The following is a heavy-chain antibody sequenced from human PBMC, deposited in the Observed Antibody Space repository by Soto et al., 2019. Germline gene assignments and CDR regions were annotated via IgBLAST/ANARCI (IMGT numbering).Heavy chain of an antibody. CDR2: IKSKTDGGTT. CDR1: GFTISNAW. Sequence: EVQLVESGGGLVKPGGTLRLSCAASGFTISNAWMSWVRQAPGKGLEGVGRIKSKTDGGTTDYAAPVKGRFTISRDESKNTLYLQLNSLKTEDTAVYFCTTDQGNSSSWYYFDYWGQGTLVTVSS. CDR3: TTDQGNSSSWYYFDY. J-gene: IGHJ4*02. V-gene: IGHV3-15*01. D-gene: IGHD6-13*01.